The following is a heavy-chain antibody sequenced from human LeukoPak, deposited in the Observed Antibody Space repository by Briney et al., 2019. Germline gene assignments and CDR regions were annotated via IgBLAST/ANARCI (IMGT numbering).Heavy chain of an antibody. CDR3: ARDQYGGYALDY. Sequence: GESLRLSCAASGFTFSSYSMNWVRQAPGKGLEWVSSISSISYIYYADSVKGRFTISRDTAKNSLYLQMNSLRAEDTAVYYCARDQYGGYALDYWGQGTLVTVSP. D-gene: IGHD4-17*01. CDR1: GFTFSSYS. J-gene: IGHJ4*02. CDR2: ISSISYI. V-gene: IGHV3-21*01.